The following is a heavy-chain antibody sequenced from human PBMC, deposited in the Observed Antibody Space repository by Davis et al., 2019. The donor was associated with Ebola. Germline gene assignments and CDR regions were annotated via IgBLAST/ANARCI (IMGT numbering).Heavy chain of an antibody. V-gene: IGHV4-34*01. CDR3: ARGLTYYYDSSGYY. CDR1: GGSFSGYY. D-gene: IGHD3-22*01. Sequence: GSLRLSCAVYGGSFSGYYWRWIRQPPGKGLEWIGEINHSGSTKYNPSLKSRVTISVDTSKNQFSLKLSSVTAADTAVYYCARGLTYYYDSSGYYWGQGTLVTVSS. J-gene: IGHJ4*02. CDR2: INHSGST.